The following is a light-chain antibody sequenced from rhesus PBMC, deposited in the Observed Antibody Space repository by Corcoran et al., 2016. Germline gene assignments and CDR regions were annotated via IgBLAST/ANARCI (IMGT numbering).Light chain of an antibody. CDR3: LQHNSYLT. CDR1: QDISSY. J-gene: IGKJ4*01. Sequence: DIQMTQSPSSLSASVGDTGTITCRASQDISSYLNWFQQKPGKAPNLLIYAASRLESGVPSRFSGSGSGTEFTLTISSLQPEDCAAYYCLQHNSYLTFGGGTKVEIK. V-gene: IGKV1-28*01. CDR2: AAS.